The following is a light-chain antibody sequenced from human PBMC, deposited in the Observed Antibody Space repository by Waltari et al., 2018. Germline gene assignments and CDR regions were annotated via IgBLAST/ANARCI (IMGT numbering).Light chain of an antibody. CDR3: CSYAGSSILV. J-gene: IGLJ2*01. V-gene: IGLV2-23*02. CDR1: SRDVGSYDF. Sequence: QSALTQPASVSGSPGQSITISCTGPSRDVGSYDFVSWYQQHPGKAPKVMIYEVTKRPSEISNRFSGSKSGNTASLTISGLQAEDEADYYCCSYAGSSILVFGGGTKLTVL. CDR2: EVT.